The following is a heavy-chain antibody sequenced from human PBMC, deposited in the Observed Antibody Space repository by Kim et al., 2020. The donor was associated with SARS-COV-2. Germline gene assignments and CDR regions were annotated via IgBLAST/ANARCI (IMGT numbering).Heavy chain of an antibody. CDR1: GSSISSYY. CDR2: IYYSGST. D-gene: IGHD6-6*01. Sequence: SETLSLTCTVSGSSISSYYWSWIRQPPGKGLEWIGYIYYSGSTNYNPSLKSRVTISVDTSKNQFSLKLSSVTAADTAVYYCARAAARRRTNWFDPWGQGTLVTVSS. CDR3: ARAAARRRTNWFDP. V-gene: IGHV4-59*01. J-gene: IGHJ5*02.